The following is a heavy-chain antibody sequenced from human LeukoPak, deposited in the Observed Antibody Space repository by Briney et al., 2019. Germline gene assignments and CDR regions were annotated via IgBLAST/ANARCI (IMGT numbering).Heavy chain of an antibody. D-gene: IGHD5-18*01. V-gene: IGHV4-59*01. CDR3: ARTRDTVRVAFDI. J-gene: IGHJ3*02. CDR1: GGSISSYY. CDR2: IYYSGST. Sequence: TSETLSLTCTVSGGSISSYYWSWIRQPPGKGLEWIGYIYYSGSTNYNPSLKSRVTISVDTSKNQFSLKLSSVTAADTAVYYSARTRDTVRVAFDIWGQGTMVTVSS.